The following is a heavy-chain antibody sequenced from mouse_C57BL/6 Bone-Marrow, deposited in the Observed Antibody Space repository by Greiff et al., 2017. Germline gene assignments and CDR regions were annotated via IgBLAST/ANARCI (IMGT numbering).Heavy chain of an antibody. V-gene: IGHV7-3*01. CDR1: GFTFTDYY. Sequence: EVKLVESGGGLVQPGGSLSLSCAASGFTFTDYYMSWVRQPPGMALEWLGFIRNKANGYTTEYSASVKGRFTISRDNSQSILYLQMNALGAEDSATYYCARYFRDYFDYWGQGTTLTVSS. CDR2: IRNKANGYTT. CDR3: ARYFRDYFDY. J-gene: IGHJ2*01.